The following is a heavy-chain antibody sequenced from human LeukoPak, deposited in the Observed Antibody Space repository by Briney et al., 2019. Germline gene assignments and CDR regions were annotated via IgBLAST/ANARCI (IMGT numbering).Heavy chain of an antibody. Sequence: GGSLRLSCAASGLTVRNNYMSWVRQAPGKGLEWLAVISYDGSNKYYADSVKGRFTISRHNSKNTLYLQMNSLRAEDTALYYCARGSGYLETFDYWGQGTLVTVSS. V-gene: IGHV3-30*03. J-gene: IGHJ4*02. CDR2: ISYDGSNK. CDR1: GLTVRNNY. D-gene: IGHD3-22*01. CDR3: ARGSGYLETFDY.